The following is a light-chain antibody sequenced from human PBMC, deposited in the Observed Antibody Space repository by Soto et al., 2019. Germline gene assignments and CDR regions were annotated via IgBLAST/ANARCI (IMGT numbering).Light chain of an antibody. V-gene: IGKV3-20*01. Sequence: EIVLTQSPGTLSLSPGERATLSCRASQSVSSSYLAWYQQKPGQPPRLLIYGASSRATGIPDRFSGSGSGTDFTLTITRLERGDFAVYYCQHYRTSFGGGTKVEIK. J-gene: IGKJ4*01. CDR1: QSVSSSY. CDR2: GAS. CDR3: QHYRTS.